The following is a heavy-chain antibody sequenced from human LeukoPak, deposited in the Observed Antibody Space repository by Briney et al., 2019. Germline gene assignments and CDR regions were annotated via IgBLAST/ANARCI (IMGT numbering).Heavy chain of an antibody. Sequence: GGCLRLSCAASGFTFSSYSMNWVRQAPGKGLEWVSSIISSSSYKNYADSVKGRFTISRDNAKSSLYLQMNSLRAEDTAVYYCAKDRGQGKQHAGQFDFWGQGTLVTVSS. V-gene: IGHV3-21*01. D-gene: IGHD6-13*01. CDR2: IISSSSYK. CDR3: AKDRGQGKQHAGQFDF. CDR1: GFTFSSYS. J-gene: IGHJ4*02.